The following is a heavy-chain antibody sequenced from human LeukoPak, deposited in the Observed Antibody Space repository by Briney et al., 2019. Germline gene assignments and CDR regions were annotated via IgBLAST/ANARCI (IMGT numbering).Heavy chain of an antibody. D-gene: IGHD2-8*01. Sequence: GGSLRLSCEASGFTFRSHWMSWVRQAPGKGLEWVANIKHEGSEIYYLDSVKGRFTISRDNAKNSLYLQMNSLRAEDTAVYYCASQSGAMVYAINFDYWGQGTLVTVSS. CDR3: ASQSGAMVYAINFDY. V-gene: IGHV3-7*01. CDR1: GFTFRSHW. CDR2: IKHEGSEI. J-gene: IGHJ4*02.